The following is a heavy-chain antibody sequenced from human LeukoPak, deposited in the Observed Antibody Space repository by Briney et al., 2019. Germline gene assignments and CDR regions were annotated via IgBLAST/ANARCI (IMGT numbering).Heavy chain of an antibody. CDR2: ISSDGSDT. D-gene: IGHD1-26*01. Sequence: PGGSLRLSCTASGFTFGSYLMHWVRQAPGKGLVWVSRISSDGSDTTYADSVKSRFTISRDSAKNTLYLQMNSLRVEDTAVYYCARKQVGADFDYWGQGILVTVSS. V-gene: IGHV3-74*01. CDR1: GFTFGSYL. J-gene: IGHJ4*02. CDR3: ARKQVGADFDY.